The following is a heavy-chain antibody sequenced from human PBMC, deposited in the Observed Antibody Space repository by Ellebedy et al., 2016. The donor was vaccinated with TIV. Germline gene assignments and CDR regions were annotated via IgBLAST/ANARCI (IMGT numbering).Heavy chain of an antibody. CDR1: GFNHRTYA. J-gene: IGHJ5*02. V-gene: IGHV3-30*04. CDR3: ATRVVATTNWFDP. CDR2: ITYDGSNK. D-gene: IGHD2-15*01. Sequence: GGSLRLSXVASGFNHRTYAMHWVRQAPGKGLEWVAVITYDGSNKYYADSVKGRFTISRDNSMNTLYLQMNSLRDEDTAVYYCATRVVATTNWFDPWGQGTLVTVSS.